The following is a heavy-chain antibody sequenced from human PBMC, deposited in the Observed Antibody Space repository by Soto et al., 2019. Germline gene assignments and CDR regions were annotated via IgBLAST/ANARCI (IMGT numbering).Heavy chain of an antibody. D-gene: IGHD1-26*01. J-gene: IGHJ5*02. CDR1: GFTFTNYA. CDR2: ISASGGLK. CDR3: AREVGAPSAWLDP. Sequence: EVQLSESGGDLRQPGGSLRLSCAASGFTFTNYAMTWVRQTPGKGLEWVSGISASGGLKYYADSVQGRFTVSRDNSKNILYLQMDNLRDEDTALYYCAREVGAPSAWLDPWGQGTQVTVSS. V-gene: IGHV3-23*01.